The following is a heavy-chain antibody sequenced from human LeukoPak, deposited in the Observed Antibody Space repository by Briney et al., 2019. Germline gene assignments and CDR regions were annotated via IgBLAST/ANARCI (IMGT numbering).Heavy chain of an antibody. CDR2: ISYDGDNR. CDR3: AKEMSSGWPDY. CDR1: GFTFRNYV. J-gene: IGHJ4*02. D-gene: IGHD6-19*01. V-gene: IGHV3-30*18. Sequence: GGSLRLSCAASGFTFRNYVIHWVRQAPGKGLEWVAVISYDGDNRYYADTVKGRFTISRDNPKNTLYLQMKSLRAEDTALYYCAKEMSSGWPDYWGQGTLVTVSS.